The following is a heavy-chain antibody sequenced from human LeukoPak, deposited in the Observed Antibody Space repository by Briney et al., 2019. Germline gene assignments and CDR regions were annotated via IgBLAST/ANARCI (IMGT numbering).Heavy chain of an antibody. Sequence: SETLSLTCTVSGGSVSSGSYYWGCIRQPPGKGLEWIGTIHHSGSTYYNPSLQSRLTISVDTSKNQFSLELTSVTAADTAVYYCARQNPAASGQGLDYWGQGALVTVSS. CDR1: GGSVSSGSYY. CDR2: IHHSGST. D-gene: IGHD6-13*01. V-gene: IGHV4-39*01. J-gene: IGHJ4*02. CDR3: ARQNPAASGQGLDY.